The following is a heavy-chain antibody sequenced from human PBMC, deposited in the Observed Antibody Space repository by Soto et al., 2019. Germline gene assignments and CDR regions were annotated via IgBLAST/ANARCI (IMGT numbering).Heavy chain of an antibody. D-gene: IGHD2-2*01. V-gene: IGHV3-30-3*01. Sequence: GSLRLSCAASGFTFSSYAMHWVRQAPGKGPEWVAVISYDGSNKYYADSVKGRFTISRDNSKNTLYLQMNSLRAEDTAVYYCARSVRSRDMVVVPAALYYYYGMDVWGQGTTVTVSS. J-gene: IGHJ6*02. CDR3: ARSVRSRDMVVVPAALYYYYGMDV. CDR1: GFTFSSYA. CDR2: ISYDGSNK.